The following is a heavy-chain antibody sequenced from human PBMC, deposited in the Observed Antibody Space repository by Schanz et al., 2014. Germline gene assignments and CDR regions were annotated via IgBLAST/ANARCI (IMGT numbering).Heavy chain of an antibody. CDR3: ARDVGHYGMDV. CDR1: GGSINSYY. J-gene: IGHJ6*02. V-gene: IGHV4-59*01. Sequence: QVPLQESGPGLVKPSETLSLTCTVSGGSINSYYWTWIRQPPGKGLEWIGYIYYSGSTKYNPSLKSRVTISVDTSKNQFSLKLSSVTAADTAVYYCARDVGHYGMDVWGQGTTVTVSS. CDR2: IYYSGST.